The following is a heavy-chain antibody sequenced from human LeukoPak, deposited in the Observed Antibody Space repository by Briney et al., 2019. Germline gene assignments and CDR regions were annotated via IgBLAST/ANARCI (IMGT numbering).Heavy chain of an antibody. D-gene: IGHD1-14*01. CDR1: GGSFSGYY. Sequence: SETLSLTXAVYGGSFSGYYWSWIRQPPGKGLEWIGEINHSGSTNYNPSLKSRVTISVDTSKNQFSLKLSSVTAADTAVYYCARRRTGWFDPWGQGTLVTVSS. CDR3: ARRRTGWFDP. J-gene: IGHJ5*02. V-gene: IGHV4-34*01. CDR2: INHSGST.